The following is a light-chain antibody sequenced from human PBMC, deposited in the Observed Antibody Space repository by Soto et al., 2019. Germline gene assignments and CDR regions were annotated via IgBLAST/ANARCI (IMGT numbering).Light chain of an antibody. CDR3: QQYHTLYT. V-gene: IGKV1-33*01. CDR1: QDIRNY. J-gene: IGKJ2*01. CDR2: DAS. Sequence: DIQMTQSPSSLSASVGDRVTITCQASQDIRNYLNWYQHKPGKAPKLLIYDASNLKTGVPSRFSGSGSGTQFSFTISSLQPEDTATYYCQQYHTLYTFGQGTKLEF.